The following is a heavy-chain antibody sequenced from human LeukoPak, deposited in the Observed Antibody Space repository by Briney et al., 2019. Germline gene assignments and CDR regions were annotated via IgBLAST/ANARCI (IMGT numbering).Heavy chain of an antibody. CDR2: INWNGGST. D-gene: IGHD6-6*01. Sequence: GGSLRLSCAASGFTFDDYGMSWVRQAPGKGLEWVSGINWNGGSTGYADSVKGRFTISRDNAKNSLYLQMNSLRAEDTALYYCARDGMDGQLVYYMDVWGKGTTVTVSS. CDR1: GFTFDDYG. J-gene: IGHJ6*03. V-gene: IGHV3-20*04. CDR3: ARDGMDGQLVYYMDV.